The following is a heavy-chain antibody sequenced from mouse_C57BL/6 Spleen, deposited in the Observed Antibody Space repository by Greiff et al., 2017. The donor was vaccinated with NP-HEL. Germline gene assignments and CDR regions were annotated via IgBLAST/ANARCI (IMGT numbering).Heavy chain of an antibody. J-gene: IGHJ4*01. Sequence: EVKLMESGPELVKPGASVKIPCKASGYTFTDYNMDWVKQSHGKSLEWIGDINPNNGGTIYNQKFKGKATLTVDKSSSTAYMELRSLTSEDTAVYYCARSGGYYYGSSFYYAMDYWGQGTSVTVSS. CDR1: GYTFTDYN. V-gene: IGHV1-18*01. CDR3: ARSGGYYYGSSFYYAMDY. CDR2: INPNNGGT. D-gene: IGHD1-1*01.